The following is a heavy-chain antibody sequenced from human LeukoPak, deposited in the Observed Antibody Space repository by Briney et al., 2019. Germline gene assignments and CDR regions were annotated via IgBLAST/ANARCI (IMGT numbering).Heavy chain of an antibody. V-gene: IGHV4-4*07. J-gene: IGHJ5*02. D-gene: IGHD5-18*01. Sequence: SETLSLTCTVSGGSISSYYWSWIRQPAGKGLEWIGRIYTSGSTNYNPSLKSRVTMSVDTSKNQFSLKLSSETAADTAVYYCARDVDTAMVLNWFDPWGQGTLVTVSS. CDR3: ARDVDTAMVLNWFDP. CDR2: IYTSGST. CDR1: GGSISSYY.